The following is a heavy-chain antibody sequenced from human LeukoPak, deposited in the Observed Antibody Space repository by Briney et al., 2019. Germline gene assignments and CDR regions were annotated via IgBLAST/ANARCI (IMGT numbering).Heavy chain of an antibody. V-gene: IGHV4-31*03. J-gene: IGHJ5*02. CDR1: GXSISSGGDY. D-gene: IGHD3-3*01. Sequence: PSETLSLTCTVSGXSISSGGDYWNWIRQHPGRGLEWIGYIYYSGTTYYNPSLKSRVTISLDTSKNQFSLKLSSVTAADTAVYYCARAHLSGYDNCLDPWGQGTLVTVSS. CDR2: IYYSGTT. CDR3: ARAHLSGYDNCLDP.